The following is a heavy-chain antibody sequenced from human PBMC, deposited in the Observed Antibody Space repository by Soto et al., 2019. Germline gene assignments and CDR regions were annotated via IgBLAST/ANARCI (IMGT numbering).Heavy chain of an antibody. Sequence: QVQLVESGGGVGQPGRSLRLSCAASGFTFSSYAMPWVRQAPGMGLEWVAVIAYDGSKKYYADSVKGRLTISRDNSKNTLYMHITSLRDEDTAVYYCASEIIWFGATYFDYWGQGTLVTVSS. V-gene: IGHV3-30-3*01. CDR3: ASEIIWFGATYFDY. D-gene: IGHD3-10*01. CDR2: IAYDGSKK. CDR1: GFTFSSYA. J-gene: IGHJ4*02.